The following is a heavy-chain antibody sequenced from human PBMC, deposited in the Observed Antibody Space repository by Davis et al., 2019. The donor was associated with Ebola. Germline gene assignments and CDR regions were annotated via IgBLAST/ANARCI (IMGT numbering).Heavy chain of an antibody. J-gene: IGHJ6*02. CDR2: ISDGSRDT. Sequence: PGGSLRLSCAASGFTFSSYTLNWVRQAPGKGLEWVSTISDGSRDTHYADSVKGRFTISRDDSNRTLFLQMNSLSAEETAVYYCVRESSGYDPASYYDYGMDVWGQGTTVTVSS. CDR1: GFTFSSYT. V-gene: IGHV3-23*01. CDR3: VRESSGYDPASYYDYGMDV. D-gene: IGHD5-12*01.